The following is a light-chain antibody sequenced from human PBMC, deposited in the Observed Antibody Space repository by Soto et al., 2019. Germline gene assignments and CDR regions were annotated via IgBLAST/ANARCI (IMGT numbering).Light chain of an antibody. CDR2: EVS. J-gene: IGLJ2*01. V-gene: IGLV2-14*01. CDR3: SSYTSSSTLL. Sequence: QSVLTQPASVSGSPVQSITISCTGTSSDVGGYNYVSWYQQHPGKAPKLMIYEVSNRPSGVSNRFSGSKSGNTASLTISGLQAEDEADYYCSSYTSSSTLLFGGGTKVTVL. CDR1: SSDVGGYNY.